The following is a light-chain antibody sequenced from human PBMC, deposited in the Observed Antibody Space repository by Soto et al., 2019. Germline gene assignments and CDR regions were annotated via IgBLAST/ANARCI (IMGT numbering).Light chain of an antibody. CDR2: DAS. Sequence: DIQMTQSPSTLSASVGDRVTITCRATQSINNWLAWYQQKPGKAPKLLIYDASSLESGVPSRFSGSGSGTEFTLTISSLQPDDCATYYCQDYHSSSRTFGQGTKVEIK. V-gene: IGKV1-5*01. CDR3: QDYHSSSRT. CDR1: QSINNW. J-gene: IGKJ1*01.